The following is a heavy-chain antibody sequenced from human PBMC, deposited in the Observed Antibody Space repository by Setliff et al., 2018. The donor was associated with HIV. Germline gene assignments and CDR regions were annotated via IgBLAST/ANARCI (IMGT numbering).Heavy chain of an antibody. Sequence: GGSLRLSCAASGFTFSNYWMHWVRQAPGKGLVWVSRVNSDGTNTTCADSVKGRFTISRDNAKKTLYLQMNSLRAEDTAVYYCEVSYCSGGSCHPDPFDIWGQGTMVTVSS. D-gene: IGHD2-15*01. CDR2: VNSDGTNT. CDR1: GFTFSNYW. V-gene: IGHV3-74*01. CDR3: EVSYCSGGSCHPDPFDI. J-gene: IGHJ3*02.